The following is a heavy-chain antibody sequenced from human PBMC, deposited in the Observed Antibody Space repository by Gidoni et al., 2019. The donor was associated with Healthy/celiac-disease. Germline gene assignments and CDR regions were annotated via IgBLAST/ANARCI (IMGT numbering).Heavy chain of an antibody. J-gene: IGHJ4*02. CDR3: ARASGSYLQIDY. D-gene: IGHD1-26*01. V-gene: IGHV4-39*01. Sequence: QLQLQESGPGLVKPSETLSLTCTVSGGSISSSSYYWGWIRQPPGKGLEWIGSIYYSGSTYYNPSLKSRVTISVDTSKNQFSLKLSSVTAADTAVYYCARASGSYLQIDYWGQGTLVTVSS. CDR2: IYYSGST. CDR1: GGSISSSSYY.